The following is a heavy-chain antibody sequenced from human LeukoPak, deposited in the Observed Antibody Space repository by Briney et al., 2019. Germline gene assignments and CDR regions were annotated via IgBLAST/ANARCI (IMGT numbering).Heavy chain of an antibody. J-gene: IGHJ4*02. CDR1: GFTFSTYS. V-gene: IGHV3-48*01. Sequence: GGSLRLSCAASGFTFSTYSMNWVRQAPGKGLEWVSCISSSSSTIYYADSVKGRFTISRDNAKNSLYLQMNSLRAEDTAVYYCARGSTYYDSSGQVPFDYWGQGTLVTVSS. CDR3: ARGSTYYDSSGQVPFDY. D-gene: IGHD3-22*01. CDR2: ISSSSSTI.